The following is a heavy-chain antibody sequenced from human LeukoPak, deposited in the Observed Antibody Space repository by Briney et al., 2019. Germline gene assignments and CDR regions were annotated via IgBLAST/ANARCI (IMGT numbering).Heavy chain of an antibody. Sequence: PGGSLRLSCAASGFTFNRYWMSWVRQAPGKGLEWVANIKQDGSEKYYVDSVKGRFTISRDNAKNSLYLQMNSLRAEDTAVYYCARSSGYYPRGAFDIWGQGTMVTVSS. V-gene: IGHV3-7*01. CDR1: GFTFNRYW. CDR3: ARSSGYYPRGAFDI. CDR2: IKQDGSEK. D-gene: IGHD3-22*01. J-gene: IGHJ3*02.